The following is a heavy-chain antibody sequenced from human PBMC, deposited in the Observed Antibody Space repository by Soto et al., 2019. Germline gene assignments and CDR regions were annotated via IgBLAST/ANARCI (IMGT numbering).Heavy chain of an antibody. Sequence: QVQLVESGGGVVQSGRSLRLSCAASGFTFSSYAMHWVRQAPGKGLEWVAVISYDGSNKYYADSVKGRFTISRDNSKNTLYLQMNSLRAEDTAVYYCARASHYDFWSGYYDYWGQGTLVTVSS. D-gene: IGHD3-3*01. CDR3: ARASHYDFWSGYYDY. CDR2: ISYDGSNK. J-gene: IGHJ4*02. CDR1: GFTFSSYA. V-gene: IGHV3-30-3*01.